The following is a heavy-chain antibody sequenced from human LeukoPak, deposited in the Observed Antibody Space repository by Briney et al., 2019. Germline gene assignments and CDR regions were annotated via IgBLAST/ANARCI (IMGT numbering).Heavy chain of an antibody. D-gene: IGHD1-26*01. J-gene: IGHJ3*02. V-gene: IGHV3-48*01. Sequence: GGSLRLSCAASGFTFSSYDMNWVRQAPGKGLEWVSYISISSSTIYYADSVKGRFTISRDNAKNSLYLQMNSLRAEDTAVYYCARNGIFSTFDIWGQGTMVIVSS. CDR2: ISISSSTI. CDR3: ARNGIFSTFDI. CDR1: GFTFSSYD.